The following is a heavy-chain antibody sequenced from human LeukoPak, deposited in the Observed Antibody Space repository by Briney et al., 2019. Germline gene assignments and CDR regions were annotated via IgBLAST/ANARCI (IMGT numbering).Heavy chain of an antibody. CDR2: ISSSSSYI. Sequence: GGSLRLSCAASGFTFSSYNMNWVRQAPGKGLEWVSSISSSSSYIYYADSVKGRFTISRDNAKNSLYLQMNSLRAEDTAVYYCARDPAVVGATRGYWGQGTLVTVSS. CDR3: ARDPAVVGATRGY. D-gene: IGHD2-15*01. CDR1: GFTFSSYN. J-gene: IGHJ4*02. V-gene: IGHV3-21*01.